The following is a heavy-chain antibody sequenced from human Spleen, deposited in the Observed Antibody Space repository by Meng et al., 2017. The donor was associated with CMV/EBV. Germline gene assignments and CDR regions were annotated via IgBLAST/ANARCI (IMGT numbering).Heavy chain of an antibody. Sequence: GESLKISCAASGFIFSSYSMNWVRQAPGKGLEWVVYISTSSSTRYDADSVKGRFTISRDNAKNSLYLQMDSLRADDTAVYYCAREGWTVTTWDYYHYGMDVWGQGTTVTVSS. CDR1: GFIFSSYS. V-gene: IGHV3-48*04. CDR2: ISTSSSTR. J-gene: IGHJ6*02. D-gene: IGHD4-17*01. CDR3: AREGWTVTTWDYYHYGMDV.